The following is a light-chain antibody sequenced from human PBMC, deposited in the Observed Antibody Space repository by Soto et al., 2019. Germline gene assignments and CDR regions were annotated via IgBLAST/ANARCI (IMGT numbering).Light chain of an antibody. Sequence: QSALTQPPSASGSPGQSVAISCTGTSSDVGGYNYVSWYQQLPGTAPKLLIPVNDEGPSGIRDRFSAFKSGTSATLSITGLQTGDEATYFCGTWDSILRAGVFGGGTKVTVL. CDR2: VND. CDR1: SSDVGGYNY. CDR3: GTWDSILRAGV. V-gene: IGLV1-51*01. J-gene: IGLJ2*01.